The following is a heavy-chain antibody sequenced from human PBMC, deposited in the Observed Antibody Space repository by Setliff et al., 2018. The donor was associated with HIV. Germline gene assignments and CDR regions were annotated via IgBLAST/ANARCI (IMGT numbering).Heavy chain of an antibody. CDR1: GFTFSDYY. J-gene: IGHJ6*03. V-gene: IGHV3-11*04. Sequence: LRLSCAASGFTFSDYYMSWIRQAPGKGLEWVSYISSSGSTIYYADSVKGRFTISRDNAKNSLYLQMNSLRAEDTAVYYCARDWRLIRRDLPLDYYYYYMDVWGKGTTVTVSS. D-gene: IGHD3-22*01. CDR2: ISSSGSTI. CDR3: ARDWRLIRRDLPLDYYYYYMDV.